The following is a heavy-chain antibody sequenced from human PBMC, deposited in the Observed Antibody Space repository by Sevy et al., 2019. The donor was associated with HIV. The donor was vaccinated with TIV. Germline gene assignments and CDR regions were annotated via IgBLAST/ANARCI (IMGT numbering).Heavy chain of an antibody. CDR1: GFAPSTYG. J-gene: IGHJ4*02. D-gene: IGHD4-17*01. CDR2: IGYDGSNK. CDR3: ARDPRIYGDYLLAYFDY. V-gene: IGHV3-33*01. Sequence: LSLTCAASGFAPSTYGMHWVRQAPGKGLEWVAVIGYDGSNKYYADSVKGRFSISRDNSRNTLFLQMDSLRAEDTAVYYCARDPRIYGDYLLAYFDYWGQGTLVTVSS.